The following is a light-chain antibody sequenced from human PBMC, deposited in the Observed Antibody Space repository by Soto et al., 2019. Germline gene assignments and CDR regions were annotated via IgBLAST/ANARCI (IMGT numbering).Light chain of an antibody. CDR2: GAS. Sequence: ERVMTQSPATLSVSPGERATLSCRASQSVGSNLAWYQQKPGQAPRLLIFGASSRATGVPARFSGSGSGTDFTLTVSRLEPEDFAVYYCQQYGSSPPFGPGTKVDIK. V-gene: IGKV3-20*01. CDR3: QQYGSSPP. CDR1: QSVGSN. J-gene: IGKJ3*01.